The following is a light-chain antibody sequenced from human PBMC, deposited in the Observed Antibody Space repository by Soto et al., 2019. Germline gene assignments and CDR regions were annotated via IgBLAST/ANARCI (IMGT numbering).Light chain of an antibody. Sequence: QSALTQPPSASGSPGQSVTISCTGTSSDVGAYNYVSWYQQHPGKAPKLMIYDVSKRPSGVPDRFSGSKSGNTASLTVSGLRAEDEADYYCISYAGSSIWVFGGGTKVTVL. V-gene: IGLV2-8*01. CDR1: SSDVGAYNY. CDR2: DVS. CDR3: ISYAGSSIWV. J-gene: IGLJ3*02.